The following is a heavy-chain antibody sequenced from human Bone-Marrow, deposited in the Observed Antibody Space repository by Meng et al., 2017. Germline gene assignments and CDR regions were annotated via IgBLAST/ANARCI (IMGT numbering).Heavy chain of an antibody. CDR1: CASGSSVYW. CDR3: AASSGWYRIDS. CDR2: FHHSGTT. V-gene: IGHV4-4*02. D-gene: IGHD6-19*01. Sequence: VELKGPGPGLGKPSGTLPLPSGVSCASGSSVYWWPWVRPPPGKGLEWIGDFHHSGTTNYNPSLRSRVTISVDTSKNQFSLRLTSVTAADTAVYYCAASSGWYRIDSWGQGTLVTVSS. J-gene: IGHJ4*02.